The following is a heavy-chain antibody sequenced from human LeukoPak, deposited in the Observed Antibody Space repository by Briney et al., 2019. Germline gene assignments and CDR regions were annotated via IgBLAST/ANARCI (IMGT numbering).Heavy chain of an antibody. Sequence: GRSLRLSCAASGFTFGSYAMHWVRQAPGKGLEWVANIKGDGSAQYYVDSVKGRFTISRDNAKNSLNLQMNSLRAEDTAVYYCATTSNAPGNHWGQGTLVTVSS. V-gene: IGHV3-7*01. J-gene: IGHJ5*02. CDR1: GFTFGSYA. CDR2: IKGDGSAQ. CDR3: ATTSNAPGNH.